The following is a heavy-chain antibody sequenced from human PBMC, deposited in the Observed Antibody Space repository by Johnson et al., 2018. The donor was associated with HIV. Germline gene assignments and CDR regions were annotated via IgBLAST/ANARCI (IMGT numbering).Heavy chain of an antibody. V-gene: IGHV3-30*04. J-gene: IGHJ3*02. Sequence: QVQLVESRGVVVQTGGSLRLSCAASGFTFSSYAMHWVRQAPGKGLEWVAVISYDGSNKYYADSVQGRFPISRDNSKNTLYLQRKSLRAEDTAVYYGARSVDYGDSLCDCDIWGQGTMVTVFS. CDR1: GFTFSSYA. D-gene: IGHD4-17*01. CDR2: ISYDGSNK. CDR3: ARSVDYGDSLCDCDI.